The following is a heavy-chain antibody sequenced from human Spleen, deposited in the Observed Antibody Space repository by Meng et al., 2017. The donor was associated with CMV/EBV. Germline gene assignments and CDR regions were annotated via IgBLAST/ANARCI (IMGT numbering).Heavy chain of an antibody. Sequence: GGSLRLSCVASGFPFNSYWMSWVRQAPGKGLEWVANIKQDGSAKYYVDSVKGRFTISRDNAKNSLYLQMNSLRAEDTAVYYCARDRGDSSGYWVYYYYYGMDVWGQGTTVTVSS. V-gene: IGHV3-7*01. D-gene: IGHD3-22*01. CDR1: GFPFNSYW. CDR2: IKQDGSAK. CDR3: ARDRGDSSGYWVYYYYYGMDV. J-gene: IGHJ6*02.